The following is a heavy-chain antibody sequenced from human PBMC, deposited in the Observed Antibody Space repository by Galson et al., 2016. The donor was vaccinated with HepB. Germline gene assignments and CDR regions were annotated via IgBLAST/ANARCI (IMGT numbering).Heavy chain of an antibody. CDR2: TRSKTYGGTT. D-gene: IGHD6-13*01. V-gene: IGHV3-49*03. Sequence: SLRLSCAASGFTFGDYAMSWFRQAPGKGLEWVGFTRSKTYGGTTEYAASVKGRFTISRDDSKNILYLQMDYLTTGDTAVYYCARISSSPGVIYYYYMDVWGKGITVTVSS. CDR1: GFTFGDYA. J-gene: IGHJ6*03. CDR3: ARISSSPGVIYYYYMDV.